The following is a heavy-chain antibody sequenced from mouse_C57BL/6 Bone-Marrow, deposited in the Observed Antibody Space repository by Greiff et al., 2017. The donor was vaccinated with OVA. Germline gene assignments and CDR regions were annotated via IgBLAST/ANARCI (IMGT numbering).Heavy chain of an antibody. Sequence: VQLQQSGPELVKPWASVKISCKASGYAFSSSWMNWVKQRPGKGLEWIGRIYPGDGDTNYNGKFKGKATLTADKSSSTAYMQLSSLTSEDSAVYFCARDYGSSSSYAMDYWGQGTSVTVSS. CDR3: ARDYGSSSSYAMDY. CDR1: GYAFSSSW. V-gene: IGHV1-82*01. J-gene: IGHJ4*01. CDR2: IYPGDGDT. D-gene: IGHD1-1*01.